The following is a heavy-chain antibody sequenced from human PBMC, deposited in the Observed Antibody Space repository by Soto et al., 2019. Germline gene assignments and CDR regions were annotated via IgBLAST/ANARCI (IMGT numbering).Heavy chain of an antibody. V-gene: IGHV4-59*01. CDR2: IYYSGST. Sequence: SETLSLTCSVSGASISGYYSSWIRQPPGKGLEWIGYIYYSGSTSYNPSLKSRLTISVDTSKNQFSLRLTSVTAADTAVYYCAREDSNGYKFFDYWGQGTLVTVSS. D-gene: IGHD3-22*01. J-gene: IGHJ4*02. CDR3: AREDSNGYKFFDY. CDR1: GASISGYY.